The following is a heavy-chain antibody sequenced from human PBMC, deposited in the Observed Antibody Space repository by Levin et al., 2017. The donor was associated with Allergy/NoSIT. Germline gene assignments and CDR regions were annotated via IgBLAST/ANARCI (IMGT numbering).Heavy chain of an antibody. CDR1: GFTFDDYA. CDR3: AKDMGAIWGSYRSDAFDI. J-gene: IGHJ3*02. V-gene: IGHV3-9*01. CDR2: ISWNSGSI. D-gene: IGHD3-16*02. Sequence: SLKISCAASGFTFDDYAMHWVRQAPGKGLEWVSGISWNSGSIGYADSVKGRFTISRDNAKNSLYLQMNSLRAEDTALYYCAKDMGAIWGSYRSDAFDIWGQGTMVTVSS.